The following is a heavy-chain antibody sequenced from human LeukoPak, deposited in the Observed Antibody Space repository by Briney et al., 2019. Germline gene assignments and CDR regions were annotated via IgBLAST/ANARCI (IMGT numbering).Heavy chain of an antibody. CDR1: GGSFSGYY. CDR3: ARGATMVRGVSMTDDY. Sequence: PSETLSLTCAVYGGSFSGYYWSWIRQPPRKGLEWIGEINHSGSTNYNPSLKSRVTISVDTSKNQFSLKLSSVTAADTAVYYCARGATMVRGVSMTDDYWGQGTLVTVSS. V-gene: IGHV4-34*01. J-gene: IGHJ4*02. D-gene: IGHD3-10*01. CDR2: INHSGST.